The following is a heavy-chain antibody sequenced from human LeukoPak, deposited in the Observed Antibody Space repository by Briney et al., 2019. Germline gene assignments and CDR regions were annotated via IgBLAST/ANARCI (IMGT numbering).Heavy chain of an antibody. V-gene: IGHV3-74*01. CDR2: ITNDGSST. Sequence: PGGSLRLSCAASGLTFSSHWMHWVRQAPGKGLVWVSRITNDGSSTTYADSVKGRFTISRDNAKNMLYLQVNSLRAEDTAVYYCARENDFWSGYTPRDPRRYYYYGMDVWGQGTTVTVSS. J-gene: IGHJ6*02. CDR3: ARENDFWSGYTPRDPRRYYYYGMDV. CDR1: GLTFSSHW. D-gene: IGHD3-3*01.